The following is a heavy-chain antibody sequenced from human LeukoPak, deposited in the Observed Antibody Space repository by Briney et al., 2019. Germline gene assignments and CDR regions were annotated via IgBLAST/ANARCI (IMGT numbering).Heavy chain of an antibody. V-gene: IGHV3-21*01. J-gene: IGHJ4*02. CDR3: ARDTSGSNVITYFDN. D-gene: IGHD3-10*01. CDR1: GFSFSRSS. Sequence: PGGSLRLSCAASGFSFSRSSMSWVRQAPGKGLEWVSYIDRDGTYIFYADSVKGRFTISRDNAKSSLFLQMNSLRAEDTAEYYCARDTSGSNVITYFDNWGQGTLVTVSS. CDR2: IDRDGTYI.